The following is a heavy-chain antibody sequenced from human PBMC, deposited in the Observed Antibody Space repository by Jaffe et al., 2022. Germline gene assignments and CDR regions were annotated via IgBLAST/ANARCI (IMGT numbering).Heavy chain of an antibody. CDR1: GYSISSGYY. Sequence: QVQLQESGPGLVKPSETLSLTCAVSGYSISSGYYWGWIRQPPGKGLEWIGSIYHSGSTYYNPSLKSRVTISVDTSKNQFSLKLSSVTAADTAVYYCARDPRNYYDSSDDNWFDPWGQGTLVTVSS. CDR3: ARDPRNYYDSSDDNWFDP. D-gene: IGHD3-22*01. V-gene: IGHV4-38-2*02. J-gene: IGHJ5*02. CDR2: IYHSGST.